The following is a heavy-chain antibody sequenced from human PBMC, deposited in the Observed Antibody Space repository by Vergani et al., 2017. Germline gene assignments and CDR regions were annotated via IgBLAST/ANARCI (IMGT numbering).Heavy chain of an antibody. J-gene: IGHJ4*02. D-gene: IGHD3-10*01. V-gene: IGHV3-23*01. CDR3: AKATYGAGHLDY. CDR1: GFTFSSYA. Sequence: EVQLLESGGGLVKPGGSLRLSCAASGFTFSSYAMSWVRQAPGEGLEWVSASSGSGGRTYYADSVKGRFTISRDNSKNTLYLQMNSLRAEDTAVYYCAKATYGAGHLDYWGQGTLVTVSS. CDR2: SSGSGGRT.